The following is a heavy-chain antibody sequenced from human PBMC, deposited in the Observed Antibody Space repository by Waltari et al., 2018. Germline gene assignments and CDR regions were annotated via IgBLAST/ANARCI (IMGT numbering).Heavy chain of an antibody. V-gene: IGHV2-70*15. CDR2: IDWDDDK. CDR3: ARTMMGYGSGGSLDY. CDR1: GFSLSTSGMC. J-gene: IGHJ4*02. D-gene: IGHD2-15*01. Sequence: QVTLRESGPALVKPTQTLTLTCTFSGFSLSTSGMCVSWIRQPPGKALEWLARIDWDDDKYYSTSLKTRLTISKETSKNQVVLTMTNMDPVDTATYYCARTMMGYGSGGSLDYWGQGTLVTVSS.